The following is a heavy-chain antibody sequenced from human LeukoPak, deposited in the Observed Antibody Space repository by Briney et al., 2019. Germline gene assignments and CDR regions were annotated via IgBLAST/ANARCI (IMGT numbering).Heavy chain of an antibody. D-gene: IGHD3-22*01. J-gene: IGHJ4*02. CDR3: ARGGSVGGSFDSSGYYPDH. V-gene: IGHV3-48*03. CDR1: GFTFSSYE. Sequence: GGSLRLSCAASGFTFSSYEMNWVRQAPGKGLEWVSYISSGGITIQYADSAKGRFTISRDNAKNSLYLQMNSLRAEDTAVYYCARGGSVGGSFDSSGYYPDHWGQGTLVTVSS. CDR2: ISSGGITI.